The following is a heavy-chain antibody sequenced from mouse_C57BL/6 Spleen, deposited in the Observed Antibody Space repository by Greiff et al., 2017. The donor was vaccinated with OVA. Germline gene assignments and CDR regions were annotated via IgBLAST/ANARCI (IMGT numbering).Heavy chain of an antibody. D-gene: IGHD1-1*01. J-gene: IGHJ2*01. CDR2: IDPENGDT. V-gene: IGHV14-4*01. CDR1: GFNIKDDY. CDR3: TITTVDYFDY. Sequence: EVQGVESGAELVRPGASVKLSCTASGFNIKDDYMHWVKQRPEQGLEWIGWIDPENGDTEYASKFQGKATITADTSSNTAYLQLSSLTSEDTAVYYCTITTVDYFDYWGQGTTLTVSS.